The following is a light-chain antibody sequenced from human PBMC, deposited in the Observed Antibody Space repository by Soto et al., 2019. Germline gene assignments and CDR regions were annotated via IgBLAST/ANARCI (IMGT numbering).Light chain of an antibody. CDR2: DVS. CDR3: SSYTSSSTYV. Sequence: QSVLTQPASVSGSPGQSITISCTGTSSDVGGYNYVSWYQQYPGKVPKLMIYDVSYRPSGVSNRLSGSKSGNTASLTISGLQAEDEADYYCSSYTSSSTYVFGTGTKLTVL. V-gene: IGLV2-14*01. J-gene: IGLJ1*01. CDR1: SSDVGGYNY.